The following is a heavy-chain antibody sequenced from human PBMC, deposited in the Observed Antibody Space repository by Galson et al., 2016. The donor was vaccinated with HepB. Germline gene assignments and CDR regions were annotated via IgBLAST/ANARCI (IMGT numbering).Heavy chain of an antibody. J-gene: IGHJ4*02. CDR1: XXXVSSNX. Sequence: ASXXXVSSNXXXWVXQAPGKGLEWVANIKEDGXEDYYVDAVRGRFTISRDNAKNSLYFQMNSLKVEXTAXYYCVXEGLAXXSYFDYWGQGTLVTVSS. V-gene: IGHV3-7*01. CDR2: IKEDGXED. CDR3: VXEGLAXXSYFDY.